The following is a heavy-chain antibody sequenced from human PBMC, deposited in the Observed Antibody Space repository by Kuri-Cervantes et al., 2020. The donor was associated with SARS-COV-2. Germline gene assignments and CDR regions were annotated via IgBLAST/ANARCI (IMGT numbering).Heavy chain of an antibody. D-gene: IGHD1-1*01. CDR3: VRDGDHWNFDY. CDR1: GGSFSGYY. Sequence: ETLSLTCAVYGGSFSGYYWNWVRQAPGKGLEWVSAISGSGGSTYYADSVKGRFTISRDNSKNMLFLQMNSLRAEDTAVCYCVRDGDHWNFDYWGQGTLVTVSS. V-gene: IGHV3-23*01. J-gene: IGHJ4*02. CDR2: ISGSGGST.